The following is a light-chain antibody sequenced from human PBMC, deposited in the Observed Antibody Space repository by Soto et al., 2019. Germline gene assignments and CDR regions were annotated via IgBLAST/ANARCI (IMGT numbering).Light chain of an antibody. Sequence: QSVLTQPPSVSEAPGQRVTISCTGSSSNIGAGYEAHWYQQVPGTAPKLLIYEXXNRPSGXXDRFSGSKSGTSASLAITGLQAEDEAEYYCQSYDSSLSGYVFGTGTKLTVL. CDR2: EXX. CDR1: SSNIGAGYE. CDR3: QSYDSSLSGYV. J-gene: IGLJ1*01. V-gene: IGLV1-40*01.